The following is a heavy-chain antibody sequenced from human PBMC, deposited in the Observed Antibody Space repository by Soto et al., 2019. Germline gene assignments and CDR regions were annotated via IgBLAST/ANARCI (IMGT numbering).Heavy chain of an antibody. CDR2: IYTSGST. V-gene: IGHV4-4*07. CDR3: EKPSAHSGPRPTGS. D-gene: IGHD5-12*01. Sequence: PSETLSLTCTVSGGSISSYYWSWIRQPAGKGLEWIGRIYTSGSTNYNPSLKSRVTMSVDTSKNQFSLKLSSVTAADTAVYYCEKPSAHSGPRPTGSWGQGTLVTVS. J-gene: IGHJ4*02. CDR1: GGSISSYY.